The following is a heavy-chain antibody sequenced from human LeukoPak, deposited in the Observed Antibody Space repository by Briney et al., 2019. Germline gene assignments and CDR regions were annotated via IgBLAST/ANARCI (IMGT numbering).Heavy chain of an antibody. CDR1: GFTFSSYA. CDR3: AKDPRGSYGSGYFDY. CDR2: SSGSGGDT. V-gene: IGHV3-23*01. Sequence: PGGSLRLSCAASGFTFSSYAMSWIRQAPGKGLEWASASSGSGGDTYYADSVKGRFTISRDNSKNTLYLQMSSLRAEDTAVYYCAKDPRGSYGSGYFDYWGQGTLVTVSS. D-gene: IGHD1-26*01. J-gene: IGHJ4*02.